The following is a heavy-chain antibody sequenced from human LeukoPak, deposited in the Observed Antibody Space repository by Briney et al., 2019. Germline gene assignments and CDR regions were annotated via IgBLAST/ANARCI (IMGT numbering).Heavy chain of an antibody. CDR1: GVSVSSGGYY. D-gene: IGHD3-16*01. CDR3: ARVRWGNPLEKEHY. CDR2: SYNTGIT. J-gene: IGHJ4*02. Sequence: SETLSLTCTVSGVSVSSGGYYWSWIRQPPGKGLEWIGYSYNTGITNYNPSLESRVTIALDTFKNQFSLNLRSVTAADTAVYFCARVRWGNPLEKEHYWGQGTLVTVFS. V-gene: IGHV4-61*08.